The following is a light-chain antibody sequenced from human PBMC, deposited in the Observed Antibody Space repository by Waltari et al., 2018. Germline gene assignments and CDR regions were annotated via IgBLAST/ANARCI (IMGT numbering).Light chain of an antibody. CDR1: TSNIGKNY. Sequence: QSVLTQPPSVSAAPGQKVSISCSGSTSNIGKNYVSWYQQFTGEAPKDLIDGNDKRTIGTPDLFSCSKSGTSATRDITGLQTGDEAVYYCGTWDNTLSAVFGGGTKVTVL. CDR3: GTWDNTLSAV. J-gene: IGLJ2*01. CDR2: GND. V-gene: IGLV1-51*02.